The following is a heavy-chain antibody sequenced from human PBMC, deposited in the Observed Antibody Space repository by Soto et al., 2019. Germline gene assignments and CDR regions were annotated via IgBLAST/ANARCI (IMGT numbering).Heavy chain of an antibody. CDR2: ISYDGSNK. CDR1: GFTFGSYA. V-gene: IGHV3-30-3*01. CDR3: ARGRTLTGGEIFDY. J-gene: IGHJ4*02. Sequence: QVQLVESGGGVVQPGRSLRLSCAASGFTFGSYAMHWVRQAPGKGLEWVAVISYDGSNKYYADSVKGRFTISRDNSKNTLYLQMNSLRAEDTAVYYCARGRTLTGGEIFDYWGQGTLVTVSS. D-gene: IGHD7-27*01.